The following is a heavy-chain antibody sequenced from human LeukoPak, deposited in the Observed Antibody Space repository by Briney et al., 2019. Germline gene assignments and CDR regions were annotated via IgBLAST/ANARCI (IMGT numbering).Heavy chain of an antibody. CDR3: AGRLWRRDGYNLSAFDI. J-gene: IGHJ3*02. CDR1: GGSISSYY. Sequence: NSSETLSLTCTVSGGSISSYYWNWIRQPPGKGLEWIGYIYYSGSTNYNPSLKSRVTISVDTSKNQFSLKLSSVTAADTAVYYCAGRLWRRDGYNLSAFDIWGQGTVVTVSS. CDR2: IYYSGST. V-gene: IGHV4-59*01. D-gene: IGHD5-24*01.